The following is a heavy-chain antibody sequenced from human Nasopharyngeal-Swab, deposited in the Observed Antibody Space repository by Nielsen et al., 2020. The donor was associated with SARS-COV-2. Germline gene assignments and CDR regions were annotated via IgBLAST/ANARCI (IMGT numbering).Heavy chain of an antibody. V-gene: IGHV3-23*01. D-gene: IGHD2-15*01. Sequence: GESLKISCVVSGFTFRSYAMTWVRLAPGTGLELVSVITADGAATAYVDSVKGRFTISRDNSKNTLYLQMNSLRAEDTALYYCAKGTLGFCRGGSCYPLDSWGQETLVTVSS. CDR1: GFTFRSYA. J-gene: IGHJ4*02. CDR3: AKGTLGFCRGGSCYPLDS. CDR2: ITADGAAT.